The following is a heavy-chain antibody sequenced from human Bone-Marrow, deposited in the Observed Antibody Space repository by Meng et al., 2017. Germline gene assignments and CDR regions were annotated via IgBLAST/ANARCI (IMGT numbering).Heavy chain of an antibody. CDR3: NWNDFGDY. CDR1: GGTFRNFW. J-gene: IGHJ4*02. V-gene: IGHV3-15*01. CDR2: IKSKVDGGTT. Sequence: EVRLVECGGGLVKPGGSLVLSCGASGGTFRNFWMTWVRQAPGKGLEWVGRIKSKVDGGTTDFAAPVKGRFTISRDDSKNTLYLQMHSLKTEDTAVYYCNWNDFGDYWGQGALVTVSS. D-gene: IGHD1-1*01.